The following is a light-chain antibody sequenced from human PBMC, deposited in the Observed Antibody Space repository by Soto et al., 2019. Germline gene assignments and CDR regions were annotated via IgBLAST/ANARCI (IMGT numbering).Light chain of an antibody. CDR1: QRVNIN. CDR2: GAS. J-gene: IGKJ1*01. Sequence: EVAMAQTPVTLSVSTGERATLSCRASQRVNINLAWYQQKPGQAPRLLIYGASTRATGIPARFSGSGSGTEFTLTISSLQSEDFGVYYCQQYNNLPRTFGQGTKVDI. CDR3: QQYNNLPRT. V-gene: IGKV3-15*01.